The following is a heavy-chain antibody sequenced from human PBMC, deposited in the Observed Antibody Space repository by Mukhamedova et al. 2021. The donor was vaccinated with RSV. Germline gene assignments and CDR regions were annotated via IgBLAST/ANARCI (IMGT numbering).Heavy chain of an antibody. J-gene: IGHJ3*02. D-gene: IGHD5-18*01. Sequence: QWYQRRVTITADKSTSTAYMELSSLRSEDTAVYYCARGGGIQLWLKAFDIWGQGTMVTVSS. V-gene: IGHV1-69*04. CDR3: ARGGGIQLWLKAFDI.